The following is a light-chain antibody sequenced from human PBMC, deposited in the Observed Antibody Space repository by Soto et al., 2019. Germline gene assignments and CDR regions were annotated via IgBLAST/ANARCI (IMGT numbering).Light chain of an antibody. Sequence: EIVLTQSPGTLSLSPGERATLSCRVSQSVSSSYLAWYQQKPGQAPRLLIYGASSRATGNPDRFSGSGSGTDFTLTISRLEPEDFAVYYCQQYGSSPLTFGGGTKVEIK. CDR1: QSVSSSY. CDR3: QQYGSSPLT. J-gene: IGKJ4*01. V-gene: IGKV3-20*01. CDR2: GAS.